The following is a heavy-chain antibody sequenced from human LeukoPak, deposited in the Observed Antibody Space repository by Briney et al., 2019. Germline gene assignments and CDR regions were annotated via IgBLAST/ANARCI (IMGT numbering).Heavy chain of an antibody. CDR3: ARDRSPSVSYGYLGVDY. CDR2: INPSGGST. D-gene: IGHD5-18*01. V-gene: IGHV1-46*01. J-gene: IGHJ4*02. Sequence: SVKVSCKASGYTFTSYYMHWVRQAPGQRLEWMGIINPSGGSTSYAQKFQGRVTMTRDMSTSTVYMELSSLRSEDTAVYYCARDRSPSVSYGYLGVDYGGQGTLVTVSS. CDR1: GYTFTSYY.